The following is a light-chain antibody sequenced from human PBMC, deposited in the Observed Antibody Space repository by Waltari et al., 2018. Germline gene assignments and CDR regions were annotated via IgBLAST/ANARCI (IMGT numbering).Light chain of an antibody. CDR2: EDT. CDR1: SSDVGSYNL. Sequence: QSALTQPASVSGSPGQSITISCTGTSSDVGSYNLVSWYQQHPGKAPKLMLHEDTRRHSGVSNLFSASKSGNTASLTISGLQAEDEADYYCSSYAGSRNLVFGGGTKLTVL. V-gene: IGLV2-23*01. J-gene: IGLJ3*02. CDR3: SSYAGSRNLV.